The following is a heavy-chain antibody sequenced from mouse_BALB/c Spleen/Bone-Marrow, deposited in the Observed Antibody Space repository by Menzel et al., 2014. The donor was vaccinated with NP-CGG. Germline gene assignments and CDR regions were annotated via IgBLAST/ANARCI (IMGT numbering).Heavy chain of an antibody. D-gene: IGHD2-14*01. V-gene: IGHV5-9-3*01. CDR1: GFTFSSYA. Sequence: EVNVVESGGGLMKPGGSLKLSCAASGFTFSSYAMSWVRQTPEKRLGWVATISSGGSYTYYPDSVKGRFTISRDNAKNTLYLQMSSLRSEDAAMYYCARQREVRPYYYAMDYWGQGTSVTVSS. J-gene: IGHJ4*01. CDR2: ISSGGSYT. CDR3: ARQREVRPYYYAMDY.